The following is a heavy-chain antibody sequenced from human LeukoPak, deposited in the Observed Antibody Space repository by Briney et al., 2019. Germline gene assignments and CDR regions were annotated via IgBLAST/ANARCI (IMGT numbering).Heavy chain of an antibody. J-gene: IGHJ3*02. D-gene: IGHD3-22*01. CDR1: GGSISSYY. V-gene: IGHV4-59*12. CDR3: ARDRFYADSSGYYRQDAFDI. Sequence: SETLSLTCTVSGGSISSYYWSWIRQPPGKGLEWIGYIYYSGSTYYNPSLKSRVTISVDTSKNQFSLKLSSVTAADTAVYYCARDRFYADSSGYYRQDAFDIWGQGTMVTVSS. CDR2: IYYSGST.